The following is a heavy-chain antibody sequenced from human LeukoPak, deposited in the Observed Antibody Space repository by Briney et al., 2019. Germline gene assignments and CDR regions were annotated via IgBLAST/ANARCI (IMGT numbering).Heavy chain of an antibody. CDR1: GFTFSSYA. Sequence: GGSLRLSCAASGFTFSSYAMSWVRQAPGKGLEWVSAISGSGGSTYYADSVKGRFTISRDNSKNTLYLQMDSLRAEDTAVYYCATSGLEPRNYYYMDVWGKGTTVTVSS. CDR2: ISGSGGST. V-gene: IGHV3-23*01. J-gene: IGHJ6*03. CDR3: ATSGLEPRNYYYMDV. D-gene: IGHD6-25*01.